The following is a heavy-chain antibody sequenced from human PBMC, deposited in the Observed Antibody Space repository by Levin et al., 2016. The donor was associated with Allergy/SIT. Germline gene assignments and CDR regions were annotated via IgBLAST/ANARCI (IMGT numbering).Heavy chain of an antibody. J-gene: IGHJ3*02. Sequence: ASVKVSCKASGYTFSVYEMHWVRQAPGQGLEWMGVIHPRGGTTIYAQKFQDRVTMTRDTSTSTAYMELSSLRSEDTAVYYCARVYSDSSHYYPDTFNIWGQGTMVTVSS. CDR2: IHPRGGTT. CDR1: GYTFSVYE. CDR3: ARVYSDSSHYYPDTFNI. V-gene: IGHV1-46*01. D-gene: IGHD3-22*01.